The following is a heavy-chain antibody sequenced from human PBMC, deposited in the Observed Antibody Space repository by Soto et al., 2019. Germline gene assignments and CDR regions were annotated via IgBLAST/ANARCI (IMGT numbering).Heavy chain of an antibody. D-gene: IGHD3-16*02. V-gene: IGHV1-8*02. Sequence: VSVKVSCKAPGFTFTTYYIHWVRHASGKGLEWMGSMNRNSGDTAYAQKLQDRVTMTRDTSISTAHMELSSLRSEDTATYYCAVTYFDYTWGHYRYSWGQGTPVTVSS. J-gene: IGHJ5*02. CDR1: GFTFTTYY. CDR3: AVTYFDYTWGHYRYS. CDR2: MNRNSGDT.